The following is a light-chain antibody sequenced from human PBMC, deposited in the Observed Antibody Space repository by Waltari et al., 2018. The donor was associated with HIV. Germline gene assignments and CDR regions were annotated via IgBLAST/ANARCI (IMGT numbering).Light chain of an antibody. Sequence: DIQMTQSPSSVSASIGDRVSITCRASEDINKWLAWYQQKPGKAPNLLIYKATILETGVPSRFSVSVSGADFTLTITNLQSDDFATYYCQQYETDSRSFGQGTKV. V-gene: IGKV1-5*03. J-gene: IGKJ1*01. CDR3: QQYETDSRS. CDR2: KAT. CDR1: EDINKW.